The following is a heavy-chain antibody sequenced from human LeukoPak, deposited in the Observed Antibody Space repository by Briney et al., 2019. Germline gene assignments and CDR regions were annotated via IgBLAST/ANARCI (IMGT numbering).Heavy chain of an antibody. D-gene: IGHD3-9*01. CDR1: GGSISSGDYY. J-gene: IGHJ4*02. CDR2: IYYSGST. V-gene: IGHV4-30-4*08. Sequence: SQTLSLTCTVSGGSISSGDYYWSWIRQPPGKGLEWIGYIYYSGSTYYNPSLKSRVTISVDTSKNQFSLKLSSVTAADTAVYYCARESYDILTGYYIDYWGQGTLVTVSS. CDR3: ARESYDILTGYYIDY.